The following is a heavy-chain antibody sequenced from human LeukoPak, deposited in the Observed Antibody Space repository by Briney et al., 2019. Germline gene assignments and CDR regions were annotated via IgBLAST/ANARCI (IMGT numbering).Heavy chain of an antibody. Sequence: SVKVSCKASGGTFSSYAISWVRQAPGQGLEWMGRIIPILGIANYAQKFQGRVTITADKPTSTAYMELSSLRSEDTAVYYCARLGNVAYCGGDCYPDYWGQGTLVTVSS. J-gene: IGHJ4*02. D-gene: IGHD2-21*02. CDR2: IIPILGIA. CDR1: GGTFSSYA. CDR3: ARLGNVAYCGGDCYPDY. V-gene: IGHV1-69*04.